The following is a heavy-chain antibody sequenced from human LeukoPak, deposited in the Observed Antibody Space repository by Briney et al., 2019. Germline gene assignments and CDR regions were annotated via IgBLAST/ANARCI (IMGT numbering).Heavy chain of an antibody. J-gene: IGHJ5*01. CDR3: AKGGGPTWFDS. Sequence: GGSLRLSCAASGSTFSSYAMSWVRQAPGKGLEWVSAISGSGGNTYYADSVKGRFTISRDNSKNTLYLQMSSLRAEDTAVYYCAKGGGPTWFDSWGQGTLVTVSS. D-gene: IGHD3-10*01. V-gene: IGHV3-23*01. CDR1: GSTFSSYA. CDR2: ISGSGGNT.